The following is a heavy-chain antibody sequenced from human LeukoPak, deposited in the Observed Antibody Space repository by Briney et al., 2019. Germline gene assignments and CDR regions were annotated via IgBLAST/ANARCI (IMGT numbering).Heavy chain of an antibody. CDR3: AKDPRPIAVAGFDY. Sequence: PGGSLRLSCAASGFTVSSNYMSWVRQAPGKGLEWVSFIYSGGSTYYADSVKGRFTISRDNSKNTLYLQMNSLRAEDTAVYYCAKDPRPIAVAGFDYWGQGTLVTVSS. CDR2: IYSGGST. J-gene: IGHJ4*02. CDR1: GFTVSSNY. V-gene: IGHV3-66*01. D-gene: IGHD6-19*01.